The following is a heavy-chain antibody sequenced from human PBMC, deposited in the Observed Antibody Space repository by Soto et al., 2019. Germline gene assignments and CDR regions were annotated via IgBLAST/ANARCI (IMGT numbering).Heavy chain of an antibody. Sequence: EVQLVESGGGLVKPGGSLRLSCAASGFTFSSYSMNWVRQAPGKGLEWVSSISSSTSYIYYADSVKGRFTISRDNAKNSLYLQMNSLGAEDTAVYYCARVVDYYDPYCYYGMDVWGQGTTVTVSS. CDR2: ISSSTSYI. V-gene: IGHV3-21*01. CDR3: ARVVDYYDPYCYYGMDV. CDR1: GFTFSSYS. D-gene: IGHD3-22*01. J-gene: IGHJ6*02.